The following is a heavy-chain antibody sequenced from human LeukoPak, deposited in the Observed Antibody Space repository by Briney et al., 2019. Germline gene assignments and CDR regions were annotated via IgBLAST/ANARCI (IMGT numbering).Heavy chain of an antibody. D-gene: IGHD6-19*01. J-gene: IGHJ6*03. CDR2: IKSKTDGATT. V-gene: IGHV3-15*01. CDR1: GFTFSGAW. CDR3: ARDRSSGWAGSSHYYMDF. Sequence: TPGGSLRLSCAASGFTFSGAWMNWVRQAPGKGLECVGRIKSKTDGATTDYAAPVKGRFTISRDDSKNTLYLQMNSLETEDTAVYYCARDRSSGWAGSSHYYMDFWGEGTTVTVSS.